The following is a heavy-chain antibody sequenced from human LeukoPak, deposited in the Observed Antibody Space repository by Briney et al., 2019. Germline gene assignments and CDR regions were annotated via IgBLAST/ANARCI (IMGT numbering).Heavy chain of an antibody. CDR3: AKDYGYYDFWSGYNWFDP. D-gene: IGHD3-3*01. CDR2: IRYDGSNK. J-gene: IGHJ5*02. CDR1: GFTFSSYG. V-gene: IGHV3-30*02. Sequence: GGSLRLSCAASGFTFSSYGMHWVRQAPGKGLEWVAFIRYDGSNKYYADSVKGRFTISRDNPKNTLYLQMNSLRAEDTAVYYCAKDYGYYDFWSGYNWFDPWGQGTLVTVSS.